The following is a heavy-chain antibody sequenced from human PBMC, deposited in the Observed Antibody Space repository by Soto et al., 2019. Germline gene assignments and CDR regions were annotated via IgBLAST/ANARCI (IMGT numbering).Heavy chain of an antibody. CDR1: GFTFSSYG. D-gene: IGHD5-12*01. V-gene: IGHV3-30*03. CDR3: TGGGSKKYYYYDYMDV. CDR2: ISYDGSNK. Sequence: QVQLVESGGGVVQPGRSLRLSCAASGFTFSSYGMHWVRQAPGKGLEWVAVISYDGSNKYYADSVKGRFTISRDNSKNTLYLQMNSLRAEDTAVYYCTGGGSKKYYYYDYMDVWGKGTTVTVSS. J-gene: IGHJ6*03.